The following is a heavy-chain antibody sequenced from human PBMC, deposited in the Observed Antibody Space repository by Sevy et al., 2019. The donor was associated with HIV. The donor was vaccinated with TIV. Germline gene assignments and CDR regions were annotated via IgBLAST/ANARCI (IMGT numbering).Heavy chain of an antibody. CDR1: GYSFTSYW. V-gene: IGHV5-51*01. Sequence: GESLKISCKGSGYSFTSYWIGWVRQMPGKGLEWMGIIYPGDSDTRYSPSFQGQVTISADKSISTVYLQWGSLKASDNAMYYCARTTAVAGTKFFDFWGQGTLVTVSS. CDR2: IYPGDSDT. J-gene: IGHJ4*02. D-gene: IGHD6-13*01. CDR3: ARTTAVAGTKFFDF.